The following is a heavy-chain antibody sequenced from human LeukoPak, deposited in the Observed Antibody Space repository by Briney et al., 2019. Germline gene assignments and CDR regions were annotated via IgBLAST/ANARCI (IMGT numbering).Heavy chain of an antibody. CDR2: ISYDGSNK. V-gene: IGHV3-30*04. D-gene: IGHD2-2*02. Sequence: PGGSLRLSCAAYGFTFSSYAMHWVRQAPGEGLEWVAVISYDGSNKYYADSVKGRFTISRDNSKNTLYLQMNSLRAEDTAVYYCARDRAGRYCSSTSCYKSHYFDYWGQGTLVTVSS. CDR1: GFTFSSYA. J-gene: IGHJ4*02. CDR3: ARDRAGRYCSSTSCYKSHYFDY.